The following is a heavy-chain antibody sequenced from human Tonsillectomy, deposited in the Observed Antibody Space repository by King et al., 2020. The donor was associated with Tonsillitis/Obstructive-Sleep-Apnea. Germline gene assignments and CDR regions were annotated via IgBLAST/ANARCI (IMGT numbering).Heavy chain of an antibody. CDR2: INHSGST. V-gene: IGHV4-34*01. D-gene: IGHD6-6*01. Sequence: VQLQQWGAGLLKPSETLSLTCAVYGGSFSGYYWSWIRQPPGKGLEWIGEINHSGSTNYNPSLKSRVTISVDTSKNQFSLKLSSVTAADTAVDYWARDPMVEQFVRADAFDIWGQGTMVTVSS. CDR1: GGSFSGYY. CDR3: ARDPMVEQFVRADAFDI. J-gene: IGHJ3*02.